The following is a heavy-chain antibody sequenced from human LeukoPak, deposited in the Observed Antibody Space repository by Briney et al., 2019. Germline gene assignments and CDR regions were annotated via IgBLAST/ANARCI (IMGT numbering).Heavy chain of an antibody. J-gene: IGHJ4*02. CDR2: IKQDGSEK. CDR3: ARGEGLDSYGVDY. V-gene: IGHV3-7*01. D-gene: IGHD5-18*01. CDR1: GFTFRSYW. Sequence: GGSLRLSCAASGFTFRSYWMSWVRQAPGKGLEWVANIKQDGSEKYYVDSVKGRFTISRDNAKNSLYLHMNSLRAEDTAVYYCARGEGLDSYGVDYWGQGILVTVSS.